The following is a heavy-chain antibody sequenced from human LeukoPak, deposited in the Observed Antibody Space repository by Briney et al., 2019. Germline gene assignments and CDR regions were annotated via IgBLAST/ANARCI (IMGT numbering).Heavy chain of an antibody. Sequence: SETLSLTCTVSGYSIRSGYYWGWVRQPPGKGLEWIGSIYHSGSIYHKPSLKSRVTISVDTSKNQFSLKLSSVTAADTAVYYCARDRIYGSGSDHFDYWGQGTLVTVSS. CDR2: IYHSGSI. CDR1: GYSIRSGYY. V-gene: IGHV4-38-2*02. CDR3: ARDRIYGSGSDHFDY. J-gene: IGHJ4*02. D-gene: IGHD3-10*01.